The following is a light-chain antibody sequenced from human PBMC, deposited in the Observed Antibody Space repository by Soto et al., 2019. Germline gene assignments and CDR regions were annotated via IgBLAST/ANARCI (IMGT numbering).Light chain of an antibody. V-gene: IGLV1-51*01. J-gene: IGLJ1*01. Sequence: QSVLTQPPSVSAAPGQKVTISCSGSSSNIGNNYVSWYQQLPETAPKLLIYDNNKRPSGIPDRFSGSKSGTSATLGITGLQTGDEADYYCGTWDSSLSAGGVFGTGTKLTVL. CDR3: GTWDSSLSAGGV. CDR2: DNN. CDR1: SSNIGNNY.